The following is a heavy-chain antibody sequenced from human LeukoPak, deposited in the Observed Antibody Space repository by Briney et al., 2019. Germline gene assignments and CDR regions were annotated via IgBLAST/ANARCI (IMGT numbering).Heavy chain of an antibody. D-gene: IGHD1-26*01. V-gene: IGHV1-46*01. CDR1: GYTFTSNY. J-gene: IGHJ4*02. CDR2: ISPSGGST. Sequence: AASVKVSCKAFGYTFTSNYMHWVRQAPGQGPEWMGVISPSGGSTTYAQKFQGRVTLTRDMSTSTDYLELRSLTSDDTAVYYCAREESIGSYQFLHDYWGQGTLVTVSS. CDR3: AREESIGSYQFLHDY.